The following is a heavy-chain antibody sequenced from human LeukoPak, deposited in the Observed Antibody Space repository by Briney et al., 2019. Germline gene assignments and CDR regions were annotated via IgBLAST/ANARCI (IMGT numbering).Heavy chain of an antibody. CDR1: GFTFSSYA. J-gene: IGHJ4*02. CDR2: ISGSGGST. V-gene: IGHV3-23*01. CDR3: AKVIESSSGYYPYYFDY. Sequence: QPGESLRLSCAASGFTFSSYAMSWVRQAPGKGLEWVSAISGSGGSTYYADSVKGRFTISRDNSKNTLYLQMNSLRAEDTAVYYCAKVIESSSGYYPYYFDYWGQGTLVTVSS. D-gene: IGHD3-22*01.